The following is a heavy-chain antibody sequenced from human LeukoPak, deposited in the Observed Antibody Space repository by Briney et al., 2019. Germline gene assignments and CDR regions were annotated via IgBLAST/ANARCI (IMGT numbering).Heavy chain of an antibody. CDR2: ISAYNGNT. V-gene: IGHV1-18*01. Sequence: ASVKVSCKASGYTFTSYGISWVRQAPGQGLEWMGWISAYNGNTNYAQKFQGRVTMTRNTSISTAYMELSSLRSEDTAVYYCARTTLLLWFGELLNWFDPWGQGTLVTVSS. CDR3: ARTTLLLWFGELLNWFDP. CDR1: GYTFTSYG. J-gene: IGHJ5*02. D-gene: IGHD3-10*01.